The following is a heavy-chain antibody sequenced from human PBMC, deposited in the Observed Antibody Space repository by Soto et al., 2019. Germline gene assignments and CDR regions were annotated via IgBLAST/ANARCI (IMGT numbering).Heavy chain of an antibody. CDR2: ISADNGNT. V-gene: IGHV1-18*01. CDR1: GYTFTSYG. D-gene: IGHD1-26*01. J-gene: IGHJ4*02. Sequence: QVQLVQSGAEVKKPGASVKVSCKASGYTFTSYGISWVRQAPGQGLEWMGWISADNGNTNYAQKLQGRVTMTTDTSTSKACRELRSLRSDDTAVYYCARDRGSYALDYWGQGTLVTVSS. CDR3: ARDRGSYALDY.